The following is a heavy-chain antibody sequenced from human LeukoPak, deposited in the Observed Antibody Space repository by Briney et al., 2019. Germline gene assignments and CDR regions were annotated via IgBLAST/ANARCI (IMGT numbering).Heavy chain of an antibody. Sequence: SVNVSCKASGGTFSSYAISWVRQAPGQGLEWMGGIIPIFGTANYAQKFQGRVTITADESTSTAYMELSSLRSGDTAVYYCARLESIAARRGDYWGQGTLVTVSS. CDR1: GGTFSSYA. CDR3: ARLESIAARRGDY. D-gene: IGHD6-6*01. CDR2: IIPIFGTA. J-gene: IGHJ4*02. V-gene: IGHV1-69*13.